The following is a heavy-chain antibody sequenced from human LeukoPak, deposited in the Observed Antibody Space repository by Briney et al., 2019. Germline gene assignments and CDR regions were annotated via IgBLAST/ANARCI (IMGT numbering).Heavy chain of an antibody. CDR3: ARAPLSGTYYTDAFDI. CDR2: IHYTGST. CDR1: GRSISSYY. Sequence: SETLSLTCTVSGRSISSYYWSWIRQSPGKGLECIGYIHYTGSTNYNPSLKSRVTISPDKSKNQFSLTLTSVTAADTAVYFCARAPLSGTYYTDAFDIWGQGTMVTVSS. J-gene: IGHJ3*02. V-gene: IGHV4-59*12. D-gene: IGHD1-26*01.